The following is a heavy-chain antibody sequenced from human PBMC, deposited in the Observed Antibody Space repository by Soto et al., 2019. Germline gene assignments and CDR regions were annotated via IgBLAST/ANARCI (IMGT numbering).Heavy chain of an antibody. V-gene: IGHV3-23*01. J-gene: IGHJ4*02. CDR1: GFTFSNYA. D-gene: IGHD6-19*01. Sequence: GGSLRLSCAGSGFTFSNYAMSWVRQAPGKGLEWVSAISSAVNTYYADSVKGRFTISRDNSKNTLSLQMNSLRAEDTAVYYCARYFRGSGRYFFDYWGQGTLVTVSS. CDR2: ISSAVNT. CDR3: ARYFRGSGRYFFDY.